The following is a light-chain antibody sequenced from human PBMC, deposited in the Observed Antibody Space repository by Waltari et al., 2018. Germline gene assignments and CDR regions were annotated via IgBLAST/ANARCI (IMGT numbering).Light chain of an antibody. V-gene: IGKV3D-20*02. Sequence: EIVLTQSPGTLSLSPGERATLSCRSSQSVSSNYLAWYQQKPGQAPRLLIYGASSRATGISDRFSGSGSGTDFTLTISRLEAEDFAVYYCQQRNNWPLSFGGGTKVEIK. CDR3: QQRNNWPLS. J-gene: IGKJ4*01. CDR2: GAS. CDR1: QSVSSNY.